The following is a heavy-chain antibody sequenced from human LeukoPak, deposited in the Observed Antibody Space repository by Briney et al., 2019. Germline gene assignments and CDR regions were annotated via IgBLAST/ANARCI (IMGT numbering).Heavy chain of an antibody. V-gene: IGHV4-59*08. J-gene: IGHJ3*02. Sequence: SETLSLTCTVSGGSISSYYWSWIRQPPGKGLEWIGYIYYSGSTNYNPSLKSRVTISVDTPKNQFSLKLRSVTAADTAVYYCARRSTVVDAFDIWGQGTMVTVSS. D-gene: IGHD4-23*01. CDR2: IYYSGST. CDR1: GGSISSYY. CDR3: ARRSTVVDAFDI.